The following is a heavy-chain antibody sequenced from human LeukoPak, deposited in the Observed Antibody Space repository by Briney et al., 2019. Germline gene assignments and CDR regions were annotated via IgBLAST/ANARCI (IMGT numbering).Heavy chain of an antibody. D-gene: IGHD2-15*01. J-gene: IGHJ4*02. CDR1: GFTFSTFA. CDR2: ISNSGDTT. V-gene: IGHV3-23*01. CDR3: AKGGGWLYYFDY. Sequence: PGGSLRLSCAASGFTFSTFAMNWVRQALGKGLEWVSAISNSGDTTYYADSVRGRFTVSRDNSKNTLYLQMISLRAEDTAVYYCAKGGGWLYYFDYWGQGTLVTVSS.